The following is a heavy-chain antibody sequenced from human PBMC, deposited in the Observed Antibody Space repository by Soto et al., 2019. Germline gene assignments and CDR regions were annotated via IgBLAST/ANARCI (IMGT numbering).Heavy chain of an antibody. CDR2: IYYSGST. Sequence: SETLSLTCTVSGGSISSSSYYWGWIRQPPGKGLEWIGSIYYSGSTYYNPSLKSRVTISVDTSKNQFSLKLSSVTAADTAVYYCARSVRERIAAAGKKPNSRMDVWGKGTTVTVSS. D-gene: IGHD6-13*01. CDR1: GGSISSSSYY. V-gene: IGHV4-39*01. J-gene: IGHJ6*03. CDR3: ARSVRERIAAAGKKPNSRMDV.